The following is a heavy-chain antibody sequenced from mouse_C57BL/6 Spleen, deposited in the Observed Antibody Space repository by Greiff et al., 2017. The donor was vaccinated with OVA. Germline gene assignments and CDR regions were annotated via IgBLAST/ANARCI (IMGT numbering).Heavy chain of an antibody. CDR3: AREGLNYYFAY. D-gene: IGHD2-1*01. CDR1: GYTFTSYW. V-gene: IGHV1-61*01. Sequence: QVQLQQPGAELVRPGSSVKLSCKASGYTFTSYWMDWVKQRPGQGLEWIGNIYPSDSETHYNQKFKDKATLTVDKSSSTAYMQLSSLSSDDSAVYYGAREGLNYYFAYWGQGTSVTVSS. J-gene: IGHJ4*01. CDR2: IYPSDSET.